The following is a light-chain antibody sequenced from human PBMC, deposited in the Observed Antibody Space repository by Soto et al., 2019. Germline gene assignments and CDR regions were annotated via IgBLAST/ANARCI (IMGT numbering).Light chain of an antibody. Sequence: QSALTQPASVSGSPGQSITISCTGTSSDVGGYNYVSWYQQHPGKAPKLMIYDVSNQPSGVSNRFSGSKSGNTASLTISGLQAEDEADYYCSSYTSSSTDFGTGTKVTVL. J-gene: IGLJ1*01. CDR3: SSYTSSSTD. CDR2: DVS. CDR1: SSDVGGYNY. V-gene: IGLV2-14*01.